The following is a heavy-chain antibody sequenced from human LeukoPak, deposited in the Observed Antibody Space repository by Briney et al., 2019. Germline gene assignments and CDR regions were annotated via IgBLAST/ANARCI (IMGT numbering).Heavy chain of an antibody. CDR3: ARSPNYYGSGSYYITGNRPNFDY. V-gene: IGHV1-3*01. Sequence: ASVKVSCKASGYTFTSYAMHWVRQAPGQRLEWMGWINAGNGNTNYSQKFQGRVTITRDTSASTAYMELSSLRSEDTAVYYCARSPNYYGSGSYYITGNRPNFDYGGQGTLVTVSS. CDR1: GYTFTSYA. D-gene: IGHD3-10*01. J-gene: IGHJ4*02. CDR2: INAGNGNT.